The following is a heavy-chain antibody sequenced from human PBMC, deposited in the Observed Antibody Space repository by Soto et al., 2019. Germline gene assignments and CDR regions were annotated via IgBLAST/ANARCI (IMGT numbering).Heavy chain of an antibody. D-gene: IGHD2-21*02. V-gene: IGHV1-69*06. CDR2: IIPIFGTA. CDR3: ARGPYCGGDCYSDFDY. J-gene: IGHJ4*02. Sequence: GXSVKVSCKASVGTFSSYAISWVRQAPGQGLEWMGGIIPIFGTANYAQKFQGRVTITADKSTSTAYMELSSLRSEDTAVYYCARGPYCGGDCYSDFDYWGQGTLVTVSS. CDR1: VGTFSSYA.